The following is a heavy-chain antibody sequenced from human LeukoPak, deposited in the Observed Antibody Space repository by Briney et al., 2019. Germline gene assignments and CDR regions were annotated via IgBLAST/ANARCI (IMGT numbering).Heavy chain of an antibody. Sequence: GGSLRLSCAASGFTFSNYGMHWVRQAPGKGLEWVAVIWYDGSNKYYADSVKGRFTISRDNSKNTLYLQMNSLRAEDTAVYYCASQLPYFDYWGQGTLVTVSS. CDR2: IWYDGSNK. D-gene: IGHD2-21*01. J-gene: IGHJ4*02. CDR3: ASQLPYFDY. CDR1: GFTFSNYG. V-gene: IGHV3-33*01.